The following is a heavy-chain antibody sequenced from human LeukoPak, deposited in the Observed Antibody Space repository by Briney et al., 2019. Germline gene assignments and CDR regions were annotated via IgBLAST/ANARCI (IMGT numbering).Heavy chain of an antibody. CDR3: ARDLSGLSAFEI. Sequence: GASVKVSCKVSGYTLTELSMHWVRQAPGKGLEWMGGFDPEDGETIYAQKLQGRVTMTTDTSTSTAYMELRSLRSDDTAVYYCARDLSGLSAFEIWGQGTMVTVSS. CDR2: FDPEDGET. CDR1: GYTLTELS. D-gene: IGHD5-12*01. J-gene: IGHJ3*02. V-gene: IGHV1-24*01.